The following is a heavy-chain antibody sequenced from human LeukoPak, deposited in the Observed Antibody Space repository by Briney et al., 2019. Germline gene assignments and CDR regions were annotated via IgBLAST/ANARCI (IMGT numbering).Heavy chain of an antibody. CDR3: ARVTGYMIEDYFDY. CDR1: GGSISSYY. J-gene: IGHJ4*02. V-gene: IGHV4-59*01. CDR2: IYYSGST. D-gene: IGHD3-22*01. Sequence: SETLSLTCTVSGGSISSYYWSWIRQPPGKGLEWIGYIYYSGSTNYNPSLKSRVTISVDASKNQFSLKLSSVTAADTAVYYCARVTGYMIEDYFDYWGQGTLVTVSS.